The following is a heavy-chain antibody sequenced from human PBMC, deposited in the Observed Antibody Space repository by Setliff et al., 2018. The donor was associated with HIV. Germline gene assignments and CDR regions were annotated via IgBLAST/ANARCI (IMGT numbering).Heavy chain of an antibody. CDR2: LSGSGGST. CDR3: ARKLRPGHGVDV. D-gene: IGHD3-10*01. Sequence: SLRLSCAASELTFSNYAMTWVRQAPGKGLEWVSSLSGSGGSTYYADSVKGRFTISRDNSKNTLYLQMNSLRAEDTAVYYCARKLRPGHGVDVWGQGTTVTVSS. CDR1: ELTFSNYA. J-gene: IGHJ6*02. V-gene: IGHV3-23*01.